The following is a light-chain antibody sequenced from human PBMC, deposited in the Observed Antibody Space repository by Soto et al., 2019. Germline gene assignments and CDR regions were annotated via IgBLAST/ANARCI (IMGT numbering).Light chain of an antibody. Sequence: DIVMTQSPASLSVSLGERATINCKSSPSALNSYNNKNYLVWYQQKPGQPPKALIYWASIRESGVPDRFSGSGSGTDFTLTISSLQAEDVAVYYCQQYYSAPLTFGGGTKVDIK. CDR1: PSALNSYNNKNY. CDR2: WAS. CDR3: QQYYSAPLT. J-gene: IGKJ4*01. V-gene: IGKV4-1*01.